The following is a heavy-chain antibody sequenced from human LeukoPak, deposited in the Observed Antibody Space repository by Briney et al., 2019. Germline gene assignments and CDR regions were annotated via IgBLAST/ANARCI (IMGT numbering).Heavy chain of an antibody. CDR2: IHYSGST. CDR3: ARVTGYRIEDYFDY. Sequence: SETLSLTCTVSGGSISSYYWSWIRQPPGKGLEWIGYIHYSGSTNYNPSLKSRVTISVETSKNEFSLKLRSVTAADTAVYYCARVTGYRIEDYFDYWGQGTLVTVSS. CDR1: GGSISSYY. J-gene: IGHJ4*02. D-gene: IGHD6-13*01. V-gene: IGHV4-59*01.